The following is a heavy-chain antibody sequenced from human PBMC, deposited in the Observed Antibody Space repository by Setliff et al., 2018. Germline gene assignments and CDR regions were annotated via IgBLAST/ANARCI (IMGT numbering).Heavy chain of an antibody. CDR2: IYYSGTT. D-gene: IGHD1-26*01. Sequence: SETLSLTCTVSGGSVSSSSYYWGWIRQPPGKGLEWIGTIYYSGTTYYSPSLKSRVTISVDTSKNQFSLKLTPVTAADTAIYYCASRRTGPGGWFDYWGQGTLVTVSS. J-gene: IGHJ5*01. CDR3: ASRRTGPGGWFDY. V-gene: IGHV4-39*01. CDR1: GGSVSSSSYY.